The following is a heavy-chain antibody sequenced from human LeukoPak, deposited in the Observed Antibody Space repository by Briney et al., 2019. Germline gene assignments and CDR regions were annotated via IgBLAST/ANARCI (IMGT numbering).Heavy chain of an antibody. CDR1: GFTFSNYG. CDR3: ARDDSSGYADFDY. J-gene: IGHJ4*02. Sequence: GGSLRLSCEASGFTFSNYGIHWVRQTPGKGLEWVAAISSDGVEKHYADSVKGRFTISRDNSKSTLYLQMNSLRAEDTALYYCARDDSSGYADFDYWGQGTLVTVSS. CDR2: ISSDGVEK. D-gene: IGHD3-22*01. V-gene: IGHV3-30*04.